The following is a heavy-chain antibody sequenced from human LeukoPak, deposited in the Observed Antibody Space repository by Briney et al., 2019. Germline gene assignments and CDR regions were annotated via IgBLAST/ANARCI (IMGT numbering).Heavy chain of an antibody. V-gene: IGHV3-30*02. CDR1: GFTFSKFG. CDR3: ARQGLRDSVPSRYHFDQ. D-gene: IGHD2-2*02. CDR2: IRYDGSSQ. Sequence: GGSLRLSCAASGFTFSKFGMHWVRQAPGKGLEWVTFIRYDGSSQHYADSVKGRFTISRDNSKNTVYLQLSSLRAEDTALCYCARQGLRDSVPSRYHFDQWGRGTLVTASS. J-gene: IGHJ4*02.